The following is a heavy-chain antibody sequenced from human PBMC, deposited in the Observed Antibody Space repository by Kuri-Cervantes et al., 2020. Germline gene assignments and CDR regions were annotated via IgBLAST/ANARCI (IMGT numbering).Heavy chain of an antibody. V-gene: IGHV1-69*13. Sequence: SVKVSCKASGCTFSSYAISWVRQAPGQGLEWMGGIIPIFGTANYAQKFQGRVTITADESTSTAYMELSSLRSEDTAVYYCARDRGPYSSSWYGRVPGWFDPWGQGTLVTVSS. CDR2: IIPIFGTA. J-gene: IGHJ5*02. CDR1: GCTFSSYA. D-gene: IGHD6-13*01. CDR3: ARDRGPYSSSWYGRVPGWFDP.